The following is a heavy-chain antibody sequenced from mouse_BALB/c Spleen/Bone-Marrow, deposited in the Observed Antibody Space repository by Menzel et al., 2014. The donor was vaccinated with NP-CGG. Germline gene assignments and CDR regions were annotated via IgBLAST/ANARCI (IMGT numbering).Heavy chain of an antibody. J-gene: IGHJ3*01. CDR2: IYPGDGDT. V-gene: IGHV1-80*01. CDR1: GYAFSTYW. Sequence: VQLQQSGAELVRPGSSVKISCKASGYAFSTYWMTWVKQRPGQGLEGIGQIYPGDGDTKYNGKFKGKATLTADKSSSTAYMQLSSLTSEDSAVYFCAKVTTGFAYWGQGTLVTVSA. D-gene: IGHD2-2*01. CDR3: AKVTTGFAY.